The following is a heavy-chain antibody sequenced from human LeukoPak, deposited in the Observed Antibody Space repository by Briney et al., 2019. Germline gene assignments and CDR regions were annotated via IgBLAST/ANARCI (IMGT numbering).Heavy chain of an antibody. J-gene: IGHJ4*02. CDR2: INPNSGGT. Sequence: VASVKVSCKASGYTFTGYYMHRVRQAPGQGLEWMGWINPNSGGTNYAQKFQGRVTMTRDTSISTAYMELSRLRSDDTAVYYCARVRVRDSSGYLGYWGQGTLVTVSS. CDR3: ARVRVRDSSGYLGY. D-gene: IGHD3-22*01. V-gene: IGHV1-2*02. CDR1: GYTFTGYY.